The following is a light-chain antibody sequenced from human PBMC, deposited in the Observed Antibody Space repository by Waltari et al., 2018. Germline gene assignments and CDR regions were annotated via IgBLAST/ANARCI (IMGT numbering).Light chain of an antibody. J-gene: IGKJ1*01. CDR1: QGVSRP. CDR3: QHYVRLPAT. Sequence: EIVLTQSPGTLSLSPGERAPLSCRASQGVSRPLAWYQQKTGQAPKLLIYGASIRATGIPDRFTGSGSGTDFSLTISSLEPEDFAIYFCQHYVRLPATFGQGTKVEIK. V-gene: IGKV3-20*01. CDR2: GAS.